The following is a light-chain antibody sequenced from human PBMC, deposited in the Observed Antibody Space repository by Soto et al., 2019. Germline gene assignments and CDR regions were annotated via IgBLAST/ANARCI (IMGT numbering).Light chain of an antibody. CDR1: SSDVGGYNY. J-gene: IGLJ1*01. CDR2: DVS. CDR3: NSYTTSNTRQIV. V-gene: IGLV2-14*01. Sequence: QSVLTQPASVSGSPVQSSSISCTGTSSDVGGYNYVSWYQQHPGKAPKFMIYDVSNRPSGVSTRFSGSKSGNTASLTISGLQAEDEADYYCNSYTTSNTRQIVFGTGTKVTVL.